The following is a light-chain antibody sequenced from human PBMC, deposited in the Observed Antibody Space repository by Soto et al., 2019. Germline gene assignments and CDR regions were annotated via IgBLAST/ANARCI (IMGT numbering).Light chain of an antibody. CDR2: AAS. Sequence: DIQMTQSPSSLSASVGDRVTITCRASQSISSYLNWYQQKPGKAPKLLTYAASSLQSGVPSRFSGSGSGTDFTLTISSLQPDDFAIYYCQQTYTTPGITFGQGTRLEI. J-gene: IGKJ5*01. CDR1: QSISSY. CDR3: QQTYTTPGIT. V-gene: IGKV1-39*01.